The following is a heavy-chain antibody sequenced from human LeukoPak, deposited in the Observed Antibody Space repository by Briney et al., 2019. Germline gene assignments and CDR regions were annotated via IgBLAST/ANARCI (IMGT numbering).Heavy chain of an antibody. D-gene: IGHD4-17*01. V-gene: IGHV4-61*08. Sequence: SETLSLTCTVSGGSISSGGFYWSWIRQPPGKGLEWIGYFYYSGNTNYNPSLKSRVTLSVDTSKNQFSLKLSSVTAADTAVYYCAREDPQTTVPEGMDVWGQGTTVTVSS. CDR1: GGSISSGGFY. CDR2: FYYSGNT. CDR3: AREDPQTTVPEGMDV. J-gene: IGHJ6*02.